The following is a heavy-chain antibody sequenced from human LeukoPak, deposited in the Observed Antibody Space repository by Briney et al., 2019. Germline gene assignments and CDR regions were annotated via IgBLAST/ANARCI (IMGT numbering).Heavy chain of an antibody. Sequence: ASVKVSCKVSGYTLTELSMHWVRQAPGKGLEWMGGFDPEDGETIYAQKFQGRVTITADKSTSIAYMELSSLRSEDTAIYYCARDRAEVIVEVPPAMLNPMDVWGQGTTVTVSS. D-gene: IGHD2-2*01. CDR2: FDPEDGET. CDR1: GYTLTELS. J-gene: IGHJ6*02. CDR3: ARDRAEVIVEVPPAMLNPMDV. V-gene: IGHV1-24*01.